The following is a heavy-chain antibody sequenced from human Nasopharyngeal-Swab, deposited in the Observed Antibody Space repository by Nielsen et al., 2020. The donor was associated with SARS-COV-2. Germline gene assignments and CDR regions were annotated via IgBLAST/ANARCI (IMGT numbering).Heavy chain of an antibody. V-gene: IGHV3-53*01. CDR3: ARDHVPIEAVGTNYFDS. CDR2: IYSGGGT. J-gene: IGHJ4*02. Sequence: VRQAPGKGLAWVSVIYSGGGTDYADAVKGRFSISRDKSKNTVYLQMRRLGDEDTAVYYCARDHVPIEAVGTNYFDSCGQGTLVTVSS. D-gene: IGHD6-13*01.